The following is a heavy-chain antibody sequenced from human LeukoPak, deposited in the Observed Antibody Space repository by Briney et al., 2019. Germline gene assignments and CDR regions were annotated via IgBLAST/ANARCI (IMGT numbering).Heavy chain of an antibody. CDR2: ISGSGGSI. V-gene: IGHV3-23*01. CDR3: AKGPPRRDGYNIHPPFDY. J-gene: IGHJ4*02. Sequence: HPGESLRLSCAASGFTFSSYAMSWVRQAPGKGLEWVSAISGSGGSIYYADSVKGRFTISRDNSKNTLYLQMNSLRAEDTAVYYCAKGPPRRDGYNIHPPFDYWGQGTLVTVSS. D-gene: IGHD5-24*01. CDR1: GFTFSSYA.